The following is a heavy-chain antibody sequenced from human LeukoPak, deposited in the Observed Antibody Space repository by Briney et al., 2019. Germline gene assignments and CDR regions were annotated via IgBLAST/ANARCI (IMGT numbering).Heavy chain of an antibody. V-gene: IGHV4-4*07. Sequence: PSETLSLTCTVSGASISTYFWSWIRQSAEKGLEWIGRVYASGTPKYNSSLKSRLTMSVDTSKNQFSLKLSSVTAADTAVYYCAREGKSTYYYDSSGPDAFDIWGQGTMVTVSS. D-gene: IGHD3-22*01. J-gene: IGHJ3*02. CDR2: VYASGTP. CDR3: AREGKSTYYYDSSGPDAFDI. CDR1: GASISTYF.